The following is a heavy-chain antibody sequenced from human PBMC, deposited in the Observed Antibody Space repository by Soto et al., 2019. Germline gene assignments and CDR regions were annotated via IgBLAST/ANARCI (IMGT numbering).Heavy chain of an antibody. CDR3: ARDWRYSSGLDY. Sequence: ASVKVSCKASGFTSNTYFMHWLRQAPGQGLEWLGIISPSGDATSYAEKFKGRLTVTKDTSTTTVYMELSSLRPDDTAVYYCARDWRYSSGLDYWGQGTLGTVPQ. CDR2: ISPSGDAT. CDR1: GFTSNTYF. J-gene: IGHJ4*02. D-gene: IGHD6-19*01. V-gene: IGHV1-46*02.